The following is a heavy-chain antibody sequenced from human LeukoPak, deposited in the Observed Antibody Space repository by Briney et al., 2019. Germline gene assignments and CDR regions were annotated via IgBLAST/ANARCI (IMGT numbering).Heavy chain of an antibody. CDR3: ARRITIFGVAQNWFDP. V-gene: IGHV5-51*07. CDR1: GYSFTSYW. Sequence: GESLKISCKGSGYSFTSYWIGWVHQMPGKGLEWMGIIYPGDSDTRYSPSFQGQVTISADKSISTAYLQWSSLKASDTAMYYCARRITIFGVAQNWFDPWGQGTLVTVSS. J-gene: IGHJ5*02. D-gene: IGHD3-3*01. CDR2: IYPGDSDT.